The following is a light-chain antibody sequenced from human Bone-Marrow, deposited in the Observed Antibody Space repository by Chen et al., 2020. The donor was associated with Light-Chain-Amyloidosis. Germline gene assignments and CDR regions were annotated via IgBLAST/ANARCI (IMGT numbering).Light chain of an antibody. CDR1: NIGSTS. CDR2: DDS. V-gene: IGLV3-21*02. J-gene: IGLJ3*02. Sequence: SYVLTQPSSVSVAPGQTATIVCGGNNIGSTSVHWYQQTPGQATLLVVYDDSDRPSGLPERLSGSNSGNTATLTISRVEAGDEADYYCQVWDRSSDRPVFGGGTKLTVL. CDR3: QVWDRSSDRPV.